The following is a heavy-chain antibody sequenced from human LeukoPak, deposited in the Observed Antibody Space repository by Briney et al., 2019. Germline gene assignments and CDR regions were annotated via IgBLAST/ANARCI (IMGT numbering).Heavy chain of an antibody. CDR1: GYTFTSYS. Sequence: ASVKVSCKTSGYTFTSYSIHWMRQAPGQGLEWMGTIIPSGGGTTYSQKFQSRVIMTRDTSTSTVYMELSSLRSEDTALYYCAKCRVSSSGSADFWGQGTLVTVSS. D-gene: IGHD6-19*01. J-gene: IGHJ4*02. CDR2: IIPSGGGT. CDR3: AKCRVSSSGSADF. V-gene: IGHV1-46*01.